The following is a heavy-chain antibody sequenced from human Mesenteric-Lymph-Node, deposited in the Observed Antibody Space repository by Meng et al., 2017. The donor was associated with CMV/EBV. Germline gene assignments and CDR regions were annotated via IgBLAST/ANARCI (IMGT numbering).Heavy chain of an antibody. J-gene: IGHJ4*02. CDR2: MNPNRGNT. CDR1: GYTFTSNY. V-gene: IGHV1-8*03. CDR3: ARGRSTKYRSSSLDY. D-gene: IGHD6-6*01. Sequence: SGYTFTSNYIDWVGQATEQGLEWMGLMNPNRGNTGYAQKFQGRVTITRNTSISTAYMELSSLRSEDTAVYYCARGRSTKYRSSSLDYWGQGTLVTVSS.